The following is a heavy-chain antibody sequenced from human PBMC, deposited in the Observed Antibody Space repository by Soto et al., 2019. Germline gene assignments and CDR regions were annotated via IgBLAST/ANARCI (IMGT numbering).Heavy chain of an antibody. CDR2: INPNSGGT. CDR3: ARGRPGYYDSSGYTDY. V-gene: IGHV1-2*02. D-gene: IGHD3-22*01. Sequence: ASVKVSCKASGYTFTGYYMHCVRQAPGQGLEWMGWINPNSGGTNYAQKFQGRVTMTRDTSISTAYMELSRLRSDDTAVYYCARGRPGYYDSSGYTDYWGQGTLVTVSS. J-gene: IGHJ4*02. CDR1: GYTFTGYY.